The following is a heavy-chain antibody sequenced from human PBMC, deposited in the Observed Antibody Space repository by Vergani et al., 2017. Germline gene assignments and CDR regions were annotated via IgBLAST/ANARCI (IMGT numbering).Heavy chain of an antibody. CDR1: GGTFSSYA. Sequence: QVQLVQSGAEVKKPGSSVKVSCKASGGTFSSYAISWVRQAPGQGLEWMGGIIPIFGTANYAQKFQGRVTITADESTSTAYMELSSLRSEDTAVYYCARAKVYYDILTGYYKGEYNWFDAWGQGTLVTVSS. J-gene: IGHJ5*02. CDR2: IIPIFGTA. CDR3: ARAKVYYDILTGYYKGEYNWFDA. D-gene: IGHD3-9*01. V-gene: IGHV1-69*01.